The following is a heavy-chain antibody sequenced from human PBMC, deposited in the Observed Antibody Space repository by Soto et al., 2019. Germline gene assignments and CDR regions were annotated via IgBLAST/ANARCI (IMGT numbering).Heavy chain of an antibody. CDR2: ISGSGVSQ. Sequence: GGSLRLSCGASGFTFSNHAMTWVRQAPGQGLEWVAVISGSGVSQYYADPVKGRFTISRDYSKNTVDLQMNNLRAEDTAIYFCGKDSPIGYNYGRIDYWGQGTPVTVSS. CDR3: GKDSPIGYNYGRIDY. J-gene: IGHJ4*02. D-gene: IGHD5-18*01. CDR1: GFTFSNHA. V-gene: IGHV3-23*01.